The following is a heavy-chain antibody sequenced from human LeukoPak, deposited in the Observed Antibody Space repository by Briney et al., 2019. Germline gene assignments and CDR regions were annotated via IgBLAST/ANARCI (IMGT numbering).Heavy chain of an antibody. Sequence: GGSLRLSCAASGFTFNSFAMSWVRQAPGKGXXWVSVISGSGGSTYYADSVKGRFTISRDNSKNTLYLQMNSLRAEDTAVYYCANESPFLDYWGQGTLVTVSS. J-gene: IGHJ4*02. V-gene: IGHV3-23*01. CDR1: GFTFNSFA. CDR3: ANESPFLDY. CDR2: ISGSGGST.